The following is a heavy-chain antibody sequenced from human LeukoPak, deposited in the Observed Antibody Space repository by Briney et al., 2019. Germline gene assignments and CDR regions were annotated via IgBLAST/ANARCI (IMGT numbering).Heavy chain of an antibody. CDR3: ARDLVWFGELKYYFDY. V-gene: IGHV1-2*02. J-gene: IGHJ4*02. CDR2: INPNSGGT. D-gene: IGHD3-10*01. CDR1: GYTFTGYY. Sequence: GASVKVSCKASGYTFTGYYMHWVRQAPGQGLEWMGWINPNSGGTNYAQKFQGRVTMTRDTSISTAYMELSSLRSEDTAVYYCARDLVWFGELKYYFDYWGQGTLVTVSS.